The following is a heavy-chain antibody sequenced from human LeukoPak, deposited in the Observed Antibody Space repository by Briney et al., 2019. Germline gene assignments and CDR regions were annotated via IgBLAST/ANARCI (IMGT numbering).Heavy chain of an antibody. V-gene: IGHV4-34*01. J-gene: IGHJ4*02. D-gene: IGHD2-2*01. CDR1: GGSFSGYH. CDR2: INHSGST. Sequence: PSETLSLTCAVYGGSFSGYHWSWIRQPPGKGLEWIGEINHSGSTNYNPSLKSRVTISVDTSKNQFSLKLSSVTAADTAVYYCARVERYCSSTSCYFSHKNYFDYWGQGTLVTVSS. CDR3: ARVERYCSSTSCYFSHKNYFDY.